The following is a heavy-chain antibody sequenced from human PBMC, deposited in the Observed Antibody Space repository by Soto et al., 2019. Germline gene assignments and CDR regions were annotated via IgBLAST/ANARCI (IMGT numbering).Heavy chain of an antibody. D-gene: IGHD2-15*01. CDR2: IYYSGST. CDR3: ARDCSGGSFLDY. J-gene: IGHJ4*02. Sequence: SETLSLTCTVSGGSISSGGYYWSWIRQHPGKGLEWIGYIYYSGSTYYNPSLKSRVTISVDTSNNQFSLKLSSVTAADTAVYYCARDCSGGSFLDYWGQGTLVTVSS. CDR1: GGSISSGGYY. V-gene: IGHV4-31*03.